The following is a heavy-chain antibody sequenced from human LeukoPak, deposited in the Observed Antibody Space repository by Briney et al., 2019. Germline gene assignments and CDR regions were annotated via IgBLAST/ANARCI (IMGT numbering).Heavy chain of an antibody. D-gene: IGHD2-8*01. V-gene: IGHV4-34*01. CDR3: ARGRHADIVLMVYAIRRGGYFDY. CDR2: INHIGST. J-gene: IGHJ4*02. CDR1: VGSFSVYY. Sequence: SETLSLTCAVYVGSFSVYYWSWIRQPPGNGLEWIGEINHIGSTNYNPSLKSRVTLSVDTSKKQFSLKLSSVPAADTAVYYCARGRHADIVLMVYAIRRGGYFDYWGQGTLVTVSS.